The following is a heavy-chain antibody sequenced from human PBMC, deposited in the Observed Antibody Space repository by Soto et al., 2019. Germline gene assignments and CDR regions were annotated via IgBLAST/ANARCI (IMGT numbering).Heavy chain of an antibody. V-gene: IGHV4-39*01. CDR3: ARQSGSGSYFGR. Sequence: KSSETLSLTCTVSGGSIRVSGYYWGWIRQAPGKGLEWIGSTYYSGSTYYNPSLESRVTISVDTSKNHFSLELTSVTAADTAVYFCARQSGSGSYFGRWGQGTRVTVSS. J-gene: IGHJ4*02. CDR2: TYYSGST. CDR1: GGSIRVSGYY. D-gene: IGHD5-12*01.